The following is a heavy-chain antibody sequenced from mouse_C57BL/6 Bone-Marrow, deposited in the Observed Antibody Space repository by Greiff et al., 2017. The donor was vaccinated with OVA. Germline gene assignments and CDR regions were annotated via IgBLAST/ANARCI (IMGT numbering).Heavy chain of an antibody. CDR1: GYTFTSYW. D-gene: IGHD3-2*02. V-gene: IGHV1-7*01. CDR3: ARGGGSGYAMDY. J-gene: IGHJ4*01. Sequence: VMLVESGAELVKPGASVKLSCTASGYTFTSYWMHWVKQRPGQGLEWIGYINPSSGYTKYNQKFKDKATLTADKSSSTAYMLLSSLTNADAAVYYCARGGGSGYAMDYWGQGTSVTVSS. CDR2: INPSSGYT.